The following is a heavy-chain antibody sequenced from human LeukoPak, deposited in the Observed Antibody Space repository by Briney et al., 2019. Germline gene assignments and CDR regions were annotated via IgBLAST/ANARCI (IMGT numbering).Heavy chain of an antibody. CDR3: ARLRFLDPYHFDV. J-gene: IGHJ6*04. CDR2: IYYSGST. D-gene: IGHD3-3*01. Sequence: SETLSLTCTVSGVSGESMSNYYWNWIRRPPGKGLEWIGYIYYSGSTNYNPSLKSRVTMSADTSKNQFSLKLRSVTAADTAVYYCARLRFLDPYHFDVWGNGTTVIVSS. CDR1: GESMSNYY. V-gene: IGHV4-59*01.